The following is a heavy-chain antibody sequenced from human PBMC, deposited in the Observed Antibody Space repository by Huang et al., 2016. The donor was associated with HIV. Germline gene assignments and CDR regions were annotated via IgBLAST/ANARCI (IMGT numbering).Heavy chain of an antibody. J-gene: IGHJ4*03. CDR1: GFSFGDYG. D-gene: IGHD3-9*01. CDR2: ASWDGDKL. Sequence: EVRLTESGGGLVQPDGSLRLSCAASGFSFGDYGMHWVRQRPQRGLEWVAGASWDGDKLRHADAVRGRFLISRDNAKNSLSLVMTHLKDDDTAFYYCAKDTNRGIWSFDGFEFWGQGTLVTVS. V-gene: IGHV3-9*01. CDR3: AKDTNRGIWSFDGFEF.